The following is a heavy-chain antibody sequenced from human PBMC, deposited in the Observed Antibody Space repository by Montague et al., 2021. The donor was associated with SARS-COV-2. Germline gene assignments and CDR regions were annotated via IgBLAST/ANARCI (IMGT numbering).Heavy chain of an antibody. D-gene: IGHD3-22*01. J-gene: IGHJ3*02. V-gene: IGHV4-39*01. CDR2: IYYSGST. CDR3: ARFPTSYYYDSKAAPATPDAFDI. CDR1: GGSISSSSYY. Sequence: SETLSLTCTVSGGSISSSSYYWGWIRQPPGKGLEWIGSIYYSGSTNYNPSLKSRVTISVDTSKNQFSLELSSVTAADTAVYYCARFPTSYYYDSKAAPATPDAFDIWGQGTMVTVSS.